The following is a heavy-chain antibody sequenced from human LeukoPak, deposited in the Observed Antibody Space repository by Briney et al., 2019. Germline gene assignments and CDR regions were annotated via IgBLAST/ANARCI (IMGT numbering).Heavy chain of an antibody. CDR1: GGSISSGGYY. Sequence: SETLSLTCTVSGGSISSGGYYWSWIRQHPGEGLEWIGYIYYSGSTYYNPSLKSRVTISIDTSKDQFSLKLTSVTAADTAVYYCARAGSITGPTNFYYGMDVWGQGTTVTVSS. CDR2: IYYSGST. V-gene: IGHV4-31*03. D-gene: IGHD1-7*01. J-gene: IGHJ6*02. CDR3: ARAGSITGPTNFYYGMDV.